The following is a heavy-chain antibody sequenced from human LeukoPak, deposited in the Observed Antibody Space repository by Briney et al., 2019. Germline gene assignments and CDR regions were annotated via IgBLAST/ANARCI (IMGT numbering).Heavy chain of an antibody. CDR2: IIPIFGTT. CDR3: ARARGYSYIPHDAFDI. J-gene: IGHJ3*02. Sequence: GASVKVSCKASGYTFTSYYMHWVRQAPGQGLEWMGGIIPIFGTTNYARKFRGRVTLTADKSTSTAYMELSSLRSEDTAVYYCARARGYSYIPHDAFDIWGQGTMVTVSS. CDR1: GYTFTSYY. D-gene: IGHD5-18*01. V-gene: IGHV1-69*06.